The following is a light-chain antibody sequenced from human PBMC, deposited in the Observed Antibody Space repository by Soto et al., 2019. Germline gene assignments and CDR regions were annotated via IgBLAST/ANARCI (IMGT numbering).Light chain of an antibody. J-gene: IGKJ1*01. Sequence: ESVLTQSRAKLSWSRRESGTLCCTASQSVSSNYLAWYQQKPGQAPRLLIYGASTRATGIPDRFSGGGSGTDFTLTISRLEHADSAAYYCQQYGSSPTWTFGQGTKVDIK. CDR3: QQYGSSPTWT. V-gene: IGKV3-20*01. CDR1: QSVSSNY. CDR2: GAS.